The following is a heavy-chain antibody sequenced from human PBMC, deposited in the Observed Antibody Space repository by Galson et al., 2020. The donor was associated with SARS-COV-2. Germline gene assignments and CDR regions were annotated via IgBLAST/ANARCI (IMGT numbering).Heavy chain of an antibody. CDR3: ARCNWNGDSWFDP. J-gene: IGHJ5*02. Sequence: SETLSLTCAVSGGSVNSRHYYWNWIRQPPWKGLEWIGYISYSGSTNYNPSLKSRVTISVDTSNNHFSLKLSSVTAADTAVYYCARCNWNGDSWFDPWGQGTLVTVSS. V-gene: IGHV4-61*03. CDR1: GGSVNSRHYY. CDR2: ISYSGST. D-gene: IGHD1-20*01.